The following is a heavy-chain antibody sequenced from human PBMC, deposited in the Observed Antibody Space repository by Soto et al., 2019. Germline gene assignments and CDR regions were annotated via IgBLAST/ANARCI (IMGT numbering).Heavy chain of an antibody. CDR2: TNAGNGNT. CDR1: GYTFTSYA. D-gene: IGHD6-6*01. CDR3: ARDWGIAARPRWFDP. Sequence: ASVKVSCKASGYTFTSYAMHWVRQAPGQRLEWMGWTNAGNGNTKYSQKFQGRVTITRDTSASTAYMELSSLRSEDTAVYYCARDWGIAARPRWFDPWGQGTLVTVSS. J-gene: IGHJ5*02. V-gene: IGHV1-3*01.